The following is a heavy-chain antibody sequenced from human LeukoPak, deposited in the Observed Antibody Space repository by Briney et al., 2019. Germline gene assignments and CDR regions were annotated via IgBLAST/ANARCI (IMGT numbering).Heavy chain of an antibody. CDR3: ARGPLTGTTFIMYNWFDP. D-gene: IGHD1-7*01. CDR1: GGSFSGYY. CDR2: INHSGST. J-gene: IGHJ5*02. V-gene: IGHV4-34*01. Sequence: PSETLSLTCAVYGGSFSGYYWSWIRQPPGKGLEWIGEINHSGSTNYNPSLKSRVTISVDTSKNQFSLKLNSVTAADTAVYYCARGPLTGTTFIMYNWFDPWGQGTLVTVSS.